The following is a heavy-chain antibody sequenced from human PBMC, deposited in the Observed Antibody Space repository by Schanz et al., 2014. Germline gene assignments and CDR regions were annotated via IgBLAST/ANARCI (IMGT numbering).Heavy chain of an antibody. CDR1: GFIFNDYY. CDR2: ISRDGTTS. J-gene: IGHJ3*02. V-gene: IGHV3-11*01. D-gene: IGHD7-27*01. CDR3: ARETLNWEAFDI. Sequence: QVQLVESGGGLVKPGGSLRLSCAASGFIFNDYYMNWIRQAPGKGLEWLSYISRDGTTSYYADSVKGRFTISRDNAKNSLYLEMTSPRGEDTAVYYCARETLNWEAFDIWGQGTVVTVSS.